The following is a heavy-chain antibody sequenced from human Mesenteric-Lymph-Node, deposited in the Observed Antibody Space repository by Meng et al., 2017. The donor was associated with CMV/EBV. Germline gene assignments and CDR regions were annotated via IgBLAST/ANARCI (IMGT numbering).Heavy chain of an antibody. V-gene: IGHV4-61*08. J-gene: IGHJ4*02. D-gene: IGHD2/OR15-2a*01. Sequence: QVQVQGSGPGRVKPSETLSLTCIVSGVSVTSGAYHWSWIRQSPGKGLEWIGYIYGTGITIYNPSLKSRVTILLETSKNQFSLKLNPVTTADTAVYYCAKSRSSTPGIVDDWGQGTLVTVSS. CDR2: IYGTGIT. CDR1: GVSVTSGAYH. CDR3: AKSRSSTPGIVDD.